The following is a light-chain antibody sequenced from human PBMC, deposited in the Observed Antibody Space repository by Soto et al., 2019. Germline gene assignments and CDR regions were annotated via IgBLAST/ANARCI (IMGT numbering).Light chain of an antibody. Sequence: QSAPTQPPSASGSPGQSVTISCTGTSSDVGGYGYVSWYQHHPGKAPKLIIYEVSKRPSGVHDRFSGSKSGNTASLTVSGLPTEDEADYYCGSYAGNKNWVFGGGTKVTVL. CDR3: GSYAGNKNWV. J-gene: IGLJ3*02. CDR1: SSDVGGYGY. CDR2: EVS. V-gene: IGLV2-8*01.